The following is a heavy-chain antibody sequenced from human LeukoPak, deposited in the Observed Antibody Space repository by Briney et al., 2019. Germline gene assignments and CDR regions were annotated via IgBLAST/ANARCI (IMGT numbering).Heavy chain of an antibody. D-gene: IGHD4-17*01. Sequence: GRSLRLSCAASGFTFSTYAMHWVRQAPGKGLEWVAVISHDGGNKYYAESVKGRFTVSRDNSKNTLYLQMSDLTSDDTAVYYCVRGGSPTVTLEYWGQGTLVTVSS. CDR2: ISHDGGNK. CDR3: VRGGSPTVTLEY. CDR1: GFTFSTYA. J-gene: IGHJ4*02. V-gene: IGHV3-30-3*01.